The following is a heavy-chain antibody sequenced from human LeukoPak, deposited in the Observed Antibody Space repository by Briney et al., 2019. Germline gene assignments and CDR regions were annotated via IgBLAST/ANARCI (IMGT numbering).Heavy chain of an antibody. J-gene: IGHJ6*02. V-gene: IGHV1-69*04. Sequence: SVKLSCKASGGTFSSYAISWVREAPGQGLEWMGGITPILVIANYAQKFQGRVTIDAEKSTSTAYMEQSSLRSEDTAVYYCARDRSFGRGSTSCSLPKKYCYYYYGMDVGGQGTTVTV. CDR1: GGTFSSYA. CDR2: ITPILVIA. D-gene: IGHD2-2*01. CDR3: ARDRSFGRGSTSCSLPKKYCYYYYGMDV.